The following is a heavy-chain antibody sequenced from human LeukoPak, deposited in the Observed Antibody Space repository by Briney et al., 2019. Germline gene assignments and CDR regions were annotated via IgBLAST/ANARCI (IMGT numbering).Heavy chain of an antibody. Sequence: GGSLRLSCAASGFSVSGYWMTWVRQAPGKGLEWVANIKQDGSEKNYVDSVKGRFTISRDNAENSLFLQMNSLRVEDTAVYYCAREWQGGIAAAGARIEGDYWGQGTLVAVSS. V-gene: IGHV3-7*01. CDR1: GFSVSGYW. CDR2: IKQDGSEK. D-gene: IGHD6-13*01. CDR3: AREWQGGIAAAGARIEGDY. J-gene: IGHJ4*02.